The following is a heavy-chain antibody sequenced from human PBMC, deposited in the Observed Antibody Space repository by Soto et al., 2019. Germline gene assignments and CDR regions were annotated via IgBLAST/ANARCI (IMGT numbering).Heavy chain of an antibody. V-gene: IGHV4-59*01. J-gene: IGHJ5*02. CDR1: GGSISSYY. Sequence: PSETLSLTCTVSGGSISSYYWSWIRQPPGKGLEWIEYIYYSGSTNYNPSLKSRVTISVDTSKNQFSLKLSSVTAADTAVYYCARVIGRDGYNYNWFDPWGQGTLVTVSS. CDR3: ARVIGRDGYNYNWFDP. CDR2: IYYSGST. D-gene: IGHD5-12*01.